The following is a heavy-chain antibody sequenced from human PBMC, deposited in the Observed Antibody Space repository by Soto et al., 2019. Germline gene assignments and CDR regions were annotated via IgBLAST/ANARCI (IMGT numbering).Heavy chain of an antibody. J-gene: IGHJ6*02. CDR1: GDSISSGGYY. Sequence: QVQLQESGPGLVKPSQTLSLTCTVSGDSISSGGYYWSWIRQHPVKVLEWIGYIYYTGSTYYNQSLKSRVSISVDTSKKQFSLKLTSVTAAYTAGYYCVRDREVNDSDYGGTDNYYGMDVWGQGTTVTVSS. D-gene: IGHD4-17*01. CDR2: IYYTGST. V-gene: IGHV4-31*03. CDR3: VRDREVNDSDYGGTDNYYGMDV.